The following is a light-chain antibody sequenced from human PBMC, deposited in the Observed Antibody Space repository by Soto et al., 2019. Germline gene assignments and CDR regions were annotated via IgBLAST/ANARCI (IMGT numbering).Light chain of an antibody. Sequence: DIVMTQSPLSLPVPPGEPASISCRSSQSLLHSNGYNYLDWYLQKPGQSPQLLIYLGSNRSSGVPDRFSGSGSGTDFTLKISRVEAEDVGVYYCMQALQRGTFGQGTKLEIK. J-gene: IGKJ2*01. CDR3: MQALQRGT. CDR1: QSLLHSNGYNY. V-gene: IGKV2-28*01. CDR2: LGS.